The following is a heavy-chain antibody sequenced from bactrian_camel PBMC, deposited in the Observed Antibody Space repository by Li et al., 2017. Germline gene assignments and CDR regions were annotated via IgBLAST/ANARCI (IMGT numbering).Heavy chain of an antibody. D-gene: IGHD6*01. CDR2: INDLGEDA. V-gene: IGHV3S28*01. Sequence: QLVESGGGSVQAGGSLRLSCAASGFTFSSYYMSWVRQAPGKGLEWVSSINDLGEDADYADSVKGRFTISRDNVKDTLYLQLNSLTTEDTAMYYCVRGREHDFDYPKEAQGTQVTVS. J-gene: IGHJ4*01. CDR1: GFTFSSYY.